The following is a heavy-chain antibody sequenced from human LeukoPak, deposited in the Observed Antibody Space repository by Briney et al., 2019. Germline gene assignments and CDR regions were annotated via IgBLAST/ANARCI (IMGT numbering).Heavy chain of an antibody. D-gene: IGHD2-15*01. Sequence: GGSLRLSCAASGFTVSSNYMSWVRQAPGKGLEWVANIKQDGSEKYYVDSVKGRFTISRDTAKSSLFLQMNSLRAEDTAVYYCARLGCSRGSCYSFFDCWGQGTLVTVSS. V-gene: IGHV3-7*01. CDR2: IKQDGSEK. J-gene: IGHJ4*02. CDR1: GFTVSSNY. CDR3: ARLGCSRGSCYSFFDC.